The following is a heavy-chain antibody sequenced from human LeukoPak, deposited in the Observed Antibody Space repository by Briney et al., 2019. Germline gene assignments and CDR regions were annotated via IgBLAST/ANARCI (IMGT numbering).Heavy chain of an antibody. J-gene: IGHJ5*02. CDR1: GDSVSSNSAA. Sequence: SQTLSLTCAISGDSVSSNSAAWNWIRQSPSRGLDWLGRTYYRSKWYNDYAVSVKSRITINPDTSKNQFSLQLNSVTPEDTAVYYCARNMWQQWLANWFDPWGQGTLVTVSS. D-gene: IGHD6-19*01. V-gene: IGHV6-1*01. CDR3: ARNMWQQWLANWFDP. CDR2: TYYRSKWYN.